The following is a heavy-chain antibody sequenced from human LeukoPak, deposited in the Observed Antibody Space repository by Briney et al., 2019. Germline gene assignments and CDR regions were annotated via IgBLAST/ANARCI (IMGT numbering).Heavy chain of an antibody. D-gene: IGHD6-13*01. J-gene: IGHJ4*02. CDR1: GYTFTGYY. Sequence: ASVKVSCKASGYTFTGYYMHWVRQAPGQGLEWMGWINPNSGGTNYAQKFQGRVTMTRDTSISTAYMELSSLRSEDTAVYYCARGHLAAAGSSWVDYWGQGTLVTVSS. CDR2: INPNSGGT. V-gene: IGHV1-2*02. CDR3: ARGHLAAAGSSWVDY.